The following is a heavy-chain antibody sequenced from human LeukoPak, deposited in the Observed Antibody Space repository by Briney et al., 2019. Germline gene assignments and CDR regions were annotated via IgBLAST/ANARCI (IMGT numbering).Heavy chain of an antibody. D-gene: IGHD3-9*01. CDR2: ISSSSSTK. CDR3: AREGIPVGVRYNDY. CDR1: GFTFSSYS. J-gene: IGHJ4*02. Sequence: PGGSLRLSCAASGFTFSSYSMNWVRQAPGKGLEWVSYISSSSSTKFHADSVKGRFTISRDNAKNSLYLQLNSLRDEDTAVYYCAREGIPVGVRYNDYWGQGTLVTVSS. V-gene: IGHV3-48*02.